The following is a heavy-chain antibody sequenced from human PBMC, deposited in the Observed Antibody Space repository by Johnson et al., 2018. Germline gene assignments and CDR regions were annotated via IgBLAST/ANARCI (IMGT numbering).Heavy chain of an antibody. CDR1: GGSISSYY. CDR3: ARVRTTGYYYDMDV. Sequence: QVQLQESGPGLVKPSETLSLTCTVSGGSISSYYWSWIRQPPGKGLEWIGYIYDSGSTNYKPSLKSRVTISVDTSKNQFSLRLSSVTAADTAVYYCARVRTTGYYYDMDVWGKGTTVTVSS. CDR2: IYDSGST. V-gene: IGHV4-59*01. J-gene: IGHJ6*03. D-gene: IGHD4-17*01.